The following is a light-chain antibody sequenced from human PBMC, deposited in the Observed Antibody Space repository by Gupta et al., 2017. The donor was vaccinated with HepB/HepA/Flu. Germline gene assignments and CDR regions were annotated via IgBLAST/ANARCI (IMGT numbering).Light chain of an antibody. CDR1: SGHSSYA. J-gene: IGLJ2*01. V-gene: IGLV4-69*01. CDR3: QTWGTGIDVV. CDR2: LNSDGSH. Sequence: QLVLTQSPSASASLGASVKLTRTLSSGHSSYAIAWHQQQPEKGPRYLMKLNSDGSHSKGDGIPDRFSGSSSGAERYLTISSLQSEDEAEYYCQTWGTGIDVVFGGGTKLTVL.